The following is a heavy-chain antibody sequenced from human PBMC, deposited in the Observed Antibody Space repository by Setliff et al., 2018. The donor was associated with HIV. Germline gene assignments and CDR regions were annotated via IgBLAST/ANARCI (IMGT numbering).Heavy chain of an antibody. Sequence: GSLRLSCAASGFTFNNHAIHWVRQAPGKGLEWVAVMYSGGNTYYIDSVKGRFTVSRDSSKNTIYLQMNRLRREDTAIYYCVRDHMGMGGYWGQGTPVTVSS. J-gene: IGHJ4*02. V-gene: IGHV3-66*02. CDR3: VRDHMGMGGY. D-gene: IGHD3-16*01. CDR1: GFTFNNHA. CDR2: MYSGGNT.